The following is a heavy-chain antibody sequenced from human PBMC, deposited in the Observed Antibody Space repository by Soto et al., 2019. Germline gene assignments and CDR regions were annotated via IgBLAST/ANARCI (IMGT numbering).Heavy chain of an antibody. CDR1: GGSFGGYY. Sequence: VQLQQWGAGLLKPSETLSLTCEVSGGSFGGYYWSWIRQPPGKGLEWIGEINHVATTNYNPSLKRRVTISLDMSKNQFSLKLTSVTAADTAVYDCARHYYDSTGYYRSPLGDWGQGTLVTVSS. CDR3: ARHYYDSTGYYRSPLGD. CDR2: INHVATT. V-gene: IGHV4-34*01. D-gene: IGHD3-22*01. J-gene: IGHJ4*02.